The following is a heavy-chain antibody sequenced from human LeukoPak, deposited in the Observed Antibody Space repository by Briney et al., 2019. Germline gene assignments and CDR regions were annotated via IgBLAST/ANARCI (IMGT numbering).Heavy chain of an antibody. CDR3: VRGATYEPVY. CDR1: GFTFSDYY. J-gene: IGHJ4*02. D-gene: IGHD1-14*01. Sequence: GGSLRLSCAASGFTFSDYYMTWARQAPGKGLEWVAYISGPGSTIYYADSLKGRTTISRDNAKYSLYLQVNSLRAADTGVYFCVRGATYEPVYWGQGTPVTVSS. CDR2: ISGPGSTI. V-gene: IGHV3-11*04.